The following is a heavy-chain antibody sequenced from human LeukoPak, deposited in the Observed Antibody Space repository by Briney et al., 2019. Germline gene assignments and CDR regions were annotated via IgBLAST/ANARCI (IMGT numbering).Heavy chain of an antibody. CDR2: IIPIFGTA. V-gene: IGHV1-69*05. J-gene: IGHJ4*02. CDR3: ARASGKDYYDSSGYPF. CDR1: GGTFSSYA. D-gene: IGHD3-22*01. Sequence: SVKVSCKASGGTFSSYAISWVRQAPGQGLEWMGRIIPIFGTANYAQKFQGRVTITTDESTSTANMELSSLRSEDTAVYYCARASGKDYYDSSGYPFWGQGTLVTVSS.